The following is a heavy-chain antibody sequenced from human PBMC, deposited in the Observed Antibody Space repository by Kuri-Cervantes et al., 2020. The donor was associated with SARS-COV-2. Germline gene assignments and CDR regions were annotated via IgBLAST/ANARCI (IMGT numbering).Heavy chain of an antibody. D-gene: IGHD3-10*01. CDR1: GFTFSSYE. V-gene: IGHV3-23*01. CDR3: AKPQEMVRGVILYYYYGMDV. Sequence: GGSLRLSCAASGFTFSSYEMNWVRQAPGKGLEWVSAISGSGGSTYYADSVKGRFTISRDNSKNTLYLQMNSLRAEDTAVYYCAKPQEMVRGVILYYYYGMDVWGQGTTVTVSS. CDR2: ISGSGGST. J-gene: IGHJ6*02.